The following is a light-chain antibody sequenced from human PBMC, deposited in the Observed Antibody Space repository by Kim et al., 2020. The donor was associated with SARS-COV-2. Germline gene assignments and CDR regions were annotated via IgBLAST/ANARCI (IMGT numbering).Light chain of an antibody. CDR1: QGISSY. Sequence: IRMTQSPSSFSASTGDSVTITCRASQGISSYLAWYQQKPGKAPKLLIYAASTLQSGVPSRFSGSGSGTDFTLTISCLQSEDFATYYCQQYYSYPPWTFGQGTKVDIK. V-gene: IGKV1-8*01. CDR3: QQYYSYPPWT. J-gene: IGKJ1*01. CDR2: AAS.